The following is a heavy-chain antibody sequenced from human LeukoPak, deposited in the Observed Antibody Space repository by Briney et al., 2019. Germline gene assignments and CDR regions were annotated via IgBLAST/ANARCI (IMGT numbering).Heavy chain of an antibody. D-gene: IGHD4/OR15-4a*01. CDR1: GFTFSNYY. CDR2: ISDDGERK. CDR3: AKDLSGHWCIDY. V-gene: IGHV3-30*18. J-gene: IGHJ4*02. Sequence: GGSLRLSCVASGFTFSNYYMHWVRQAPGKGLEWVAIISDDGERKFYADSVRGRITISRDKSKNTLFLQMNSLRADDTAVYFCAKDLSGHWCIDYWGQGTLVTVSS.